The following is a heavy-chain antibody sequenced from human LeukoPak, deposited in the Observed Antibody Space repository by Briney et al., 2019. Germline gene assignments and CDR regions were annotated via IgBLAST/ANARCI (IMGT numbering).Heavy chain of an antibody. CDR2: ISGYNGDT. V-gene: IGHV1-18*01. J-gene: IGHJ4*02. D-gene: IGHD6-19*01. CDR1: GYTFSSYG. Sequence: ASVKVSCKASGYTFSSYGISWVRQAPGQGLEWMGWISGYNGDTKYAQKVQGRVTMTTDTSTSTAYMELRSLRSDDTAVYYCARVPVGSAWYNLCYFDYWGQGTLVTVSS. CDR3: ARVPVGSAWYNLCYFDY.